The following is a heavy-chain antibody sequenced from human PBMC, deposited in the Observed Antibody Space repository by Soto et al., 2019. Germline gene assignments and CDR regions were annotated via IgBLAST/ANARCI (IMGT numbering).Heavy chain of an antibody. CDR3: ASGEGGYSGRSDD. D-gene: IGHD5-12*01. CDR1: GYTFTSYG. CDR2: ISAYNGNT. Sequence: QVQLVQSGAEVKKPGASVKVSCKASGYTFTSYGISWVRQAPGQGLEWMGWISAYNGNTNCAQKLQGRVTMTTDTSPRTGYMELMSVRSCDTAVYYCASGEGGYSGRSDDWGQGTLVTVSS. V-gene: IGHV1-18*01. J-gene: IGHJ4*02.